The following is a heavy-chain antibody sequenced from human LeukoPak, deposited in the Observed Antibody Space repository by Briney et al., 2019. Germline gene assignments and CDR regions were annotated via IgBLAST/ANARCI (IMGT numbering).Heavy chain of an antibody. D-gene: IGHD3-10*01. V-gene: IGHV1-2*02. J-gene: IGHJ6*03. CDR1: GYTFTDYY. CDR2: INPNSGGT. Sequence: ASVKVSCKASGYTFTDYYMHWVRQAPGQGLEWMGWINPNSGGTNYAQKFQGRVTMTRDTSISTAYMELSRLRSDDTAVYYCARNMVRGVITYYYYYMDVWGKGTTVTISS. CDR3: ARNMVRGVITYYYYYMDV.